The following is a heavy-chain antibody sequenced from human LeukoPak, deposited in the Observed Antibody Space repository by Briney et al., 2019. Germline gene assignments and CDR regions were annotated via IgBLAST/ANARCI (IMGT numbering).Heavy chain of an antibody. CDR1: GFTFSSYS. D-gene: IGHD7-27*01. Sequence: GGSLRLSCAASGFTFSSYSMNWVRQAPGKGLEWVSYISSSSSTIYYADSVKGRFTISRDNAKNSLYLQMNSLRAEDTAVYYCARENLGTSWNFDYWGQGTLGTVSS. V-gene: IGHV3-48*01. CDR2: ISSSSSTI. J-gene: IGHJ4*02. CDR3: ARENLGTSWNFDY.